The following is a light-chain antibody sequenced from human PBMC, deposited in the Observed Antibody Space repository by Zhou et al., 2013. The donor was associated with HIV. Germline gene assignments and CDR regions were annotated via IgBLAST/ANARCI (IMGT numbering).Light chain of an antibody. Sequence: DIQMTQSPSSVSASVGDRVTITCRASQSISSWVAWYQQKPGKVPKLLIYKASSLESGVPSRFSGSGSGTDFTFTISSLQPGDFATYYCHQFDSFPWTFGQGTKVEIK. CDR2: KAS. CDR1: QSISSW. V-gene: IGKV1-5*03. CDR3: HQFDSFPWT. J-gene: IGKJ1*01.